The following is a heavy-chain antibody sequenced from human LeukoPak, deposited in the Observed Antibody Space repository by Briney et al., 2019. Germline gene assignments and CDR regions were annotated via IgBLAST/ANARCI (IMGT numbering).Heavy chain of an antibody. CDR3: ARDTELTNSNAYMDV. V-gene: IGHV1-18*01. CDR1: GGTFSSYA. J-gene: IGHJ6*03. D-gene: IGHD1-7*01. CDR2: ISTYNGNI. Sequence: GSSVKVSCKASGGTFSSYAISWVRQAPGQGLEWMGWISTYNGNINYAQSLQGRVTMTTDTSTSTAYMELRSLRSDDTAVYYCARDTELTNSNAYMDVWGKGTTVTVSS.